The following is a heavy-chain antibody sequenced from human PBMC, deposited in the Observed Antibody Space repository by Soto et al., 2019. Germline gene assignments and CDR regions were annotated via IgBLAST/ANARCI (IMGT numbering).Heavy chain of an antibody. CDR2: ISAYNGNT. CDR3: ACLEAIRKGYSSGWRENWYFDL. D-gene: IGHD6-19*01. V-gene: IGHV1-18*01. J-gene: IGHJ2*01. Sequence: ASVKVSCKASRYTFTSSGISWVRQAPGQKLERMGWISAYNGNTNYAQKLQGRVTMTTDTSTSTAYMELRSLRSDDTAVYYCACLEAIRKGYSSGWRENWYFDLWGRGTLVTVSS. CDR1: RYTFTSSG.